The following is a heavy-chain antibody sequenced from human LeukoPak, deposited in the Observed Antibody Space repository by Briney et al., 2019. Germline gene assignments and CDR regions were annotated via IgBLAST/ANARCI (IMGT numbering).Heavy chain of an antibody. D-gene: IGHD3-22*01. V-gene: IGHV3-9*01. CDR1: GFTFDDYA. Sequence: GGSLRLSCAASGFTFDDYAMHWVRQAPGKGLEWASGISWNSGSIGYADSVKGRFTISRDNAKNSLYLQMNSLRAEDTALYYCAKDFSSGYYYFDYWGQGTLVTVSS. J-gene: IGHJ4*02. CDR3: AKDFSSGYYYFDY. CDR2: ISWNSGSI.